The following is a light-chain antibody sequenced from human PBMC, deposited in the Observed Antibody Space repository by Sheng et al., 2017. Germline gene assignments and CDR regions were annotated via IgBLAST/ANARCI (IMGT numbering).Light chain of an antibody. V-gene: IGKV3-15*01. CDR1: QSVNSH. CDR2: GAS. J-gene: IGKJ1*01. CDR3: QQYYNWPRGT. Sequence: EIVMTQSPATLSVSPGERATLSCRASQSVNSHLAWYHQKPGQAPRLLIYGASTRATGIPPARFXGSGSXTEYTLTISSLQSEDFAVYFCQQYYNWPRGTFGQGTKVEIK.